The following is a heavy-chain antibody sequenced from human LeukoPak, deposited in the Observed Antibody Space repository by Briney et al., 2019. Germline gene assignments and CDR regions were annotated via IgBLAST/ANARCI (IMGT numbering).Heavy chain of an antibody. CDR3: AGAGSETQWRAFDF. CDR1: GFTFSRYD. V-gene: IGHV3-13*01. Sequence: GGSLRLSCAASGFTFSRYDMHWVRQATGKGLEWVSGIGTAGDTYYAGSVRGRFTISRENAKNSLYLQMNGLTAGDTAVYYCAGAGSETQWRAFDFWGQGALVTVFS. J-gene: IGHJ4*02. D-gene: IGHD6-19*01. CDR2: IGTAGDT.